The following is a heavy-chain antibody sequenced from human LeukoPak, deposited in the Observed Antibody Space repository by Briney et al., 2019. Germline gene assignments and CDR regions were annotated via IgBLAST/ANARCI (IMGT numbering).Heavy chain of an antibody. V-gene: IGHV3-7*01. CDR1: VFTFRNYW. Sequence: GGSLRLSCAASVFTFRNYWMNWLRQAPGKGLEWVANIKQDGSEKYYVDSVKGRFTISRDNAKNSLYLQMNSLRAEDAGVYYCAKEGAYPIITYDSWGQGTLVTVSS. D-gene: IGHD1-14*01. CDR3: AKEGAYPIITYDS. CDR2: IKQDGSEK. J-gene: IGHJ5*01.